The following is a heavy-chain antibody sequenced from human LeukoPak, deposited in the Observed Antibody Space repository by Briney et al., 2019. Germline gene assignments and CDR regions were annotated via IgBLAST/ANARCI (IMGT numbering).Heavy chain of an antibody. D-gene: IGHD3-22*01. CDR2: ISYDGSNK. V-gene: IGHV3-30*18. CDR1: GFTFSSYG. Sequence: QPGGSLRLPCAASGFTFSSYGMHWVRQAPGKGLEWVAVISYDGSNKYYADSVKGRFTISRDNSKNTLYLQMNSLRAEDTAVYYCAKDYDSSGYYPDDYWGQGTLVTVSS. J-gene: IGHJ4*02. CDR3: AKDYDSSGYYPDDY.